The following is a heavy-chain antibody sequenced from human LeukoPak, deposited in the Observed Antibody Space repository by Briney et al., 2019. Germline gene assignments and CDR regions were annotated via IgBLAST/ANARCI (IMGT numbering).Heavy chain of an antibody. D-gene: IGHD1-26*01. Sequence: VSGPTLVKPTQTLTLTCTFSGFSLSTSGVGVGWIRQPPGKALEWLALIYSNDDKRYSPSLKTRLTITKDTSKNQVVLTMTNMDPVDTATYSCAHSVIVGSTVGYFDYWGQGTLVTVSS. CDR3: AHSVIVGSTVGYFDY. CDR1: GFSLSTSGVG. CDR2: IYSNDDK. J-gene: IGHJ4*02. V-gene: IGHV2-5*01.